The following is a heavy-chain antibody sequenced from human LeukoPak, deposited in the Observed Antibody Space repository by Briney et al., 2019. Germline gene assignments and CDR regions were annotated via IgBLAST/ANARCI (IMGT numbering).Heavy chain of an antibody. CDR2: THHTGSA. CDR1: GGSIGSYY. J-gene: IGHJ4*02. Sequence: PSETLSLTCSVSGGSIGSYYWSWIRQPPGKGLEWIGYTHHTGSAKYNPSLKSRFTISVDTSKSQFSLELSSVTAADTAVYYCATVSGASAILYWGQGTLVTVSS. V-gene: IGHV4-59*01. CDR3: ATVSGASAILY. D-gene: IGHD3-10*01.